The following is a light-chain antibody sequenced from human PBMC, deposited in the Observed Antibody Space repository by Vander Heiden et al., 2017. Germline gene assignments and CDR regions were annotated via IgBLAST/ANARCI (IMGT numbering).Light chain of an antibody. V-gene: IGKV1-5*03. Sequence: DIQKTQSPSTRSAAVGARVTITCRASQSISSWLAWYQQKPGKAPKLLIYKASSLESGVPSRFSGSGSGTEFTLTISSLQPDDFATYYCQQYNSYPYTFGQGTKLEIK. J-gene: IGKJ2*01. CDR3: QQYNSYPYT. CDR2: KAS. CDR1: QSISSW.